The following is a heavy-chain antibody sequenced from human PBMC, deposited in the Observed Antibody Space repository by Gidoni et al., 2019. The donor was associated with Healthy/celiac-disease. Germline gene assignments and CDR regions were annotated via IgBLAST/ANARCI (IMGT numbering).Heavy chain of an antibody. CDR2: IIPIFGTA. CDR1: GGTFSGYA. D-gene: IGHD5-18*01. CDR3: ARADTAMVGVYYYYGMDV. Sequence: QVQLVQSGAEVKKPGSSVKVSCKASGGTFSGYAISWVRQAPGQGLEWMGGIIPIFGTANYAQKFQGRVTITADESTSTAYMELSSLRSEDTAVYYCARADTAMVGVYYYYGMDVWGQGTTVTVSS. J-gene: IGHJ6*02. V-gene: IGHV1-69*01.